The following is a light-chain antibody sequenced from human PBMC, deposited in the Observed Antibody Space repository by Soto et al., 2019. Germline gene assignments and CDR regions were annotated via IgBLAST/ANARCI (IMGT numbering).Light chain of an antibody. Sequence: QSALTQPASVSGSPGQSITISCTGTSSDVGGYNYVSWYQQHPGKAPKLMIYEVSNRPSGVPNRFSGSKSGNTASLTISGLQAEDEADYYCSSYKRSRTLEVFGTGTKVTVL. V-gene: IGLV2-14*01. CDR2: EVS. J-gene: IGLJ1*01. CDR3: SSYKRSRTLEV. CDR1: SSDVGGYNY.